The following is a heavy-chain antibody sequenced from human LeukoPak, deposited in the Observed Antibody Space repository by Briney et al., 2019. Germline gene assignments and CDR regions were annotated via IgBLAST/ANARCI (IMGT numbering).Heavy chain of an antibody. CDR1: GFTFSSYS. V-gene: IGHV3-21*01. D-gene: IGHD2-8*01. CDR3: ARDAEYCTNGVCADAFDI. CDR2: ISSSSSYI. J-gene: IGHJ3*02. Sequence: GGSLRLSCAASGFTFSSYSMNWVRQAPGKGLEWVSSISSSSSYIYYADSVKGRFTISRDNAKNSLYLQMNSLRAEDTAVYYCARDAEYCTNGVCADAFDIWGQGTMVTVSS.